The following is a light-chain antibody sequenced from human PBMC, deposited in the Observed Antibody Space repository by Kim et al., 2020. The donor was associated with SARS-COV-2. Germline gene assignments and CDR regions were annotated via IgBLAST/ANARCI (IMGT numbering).Light chain of an antibody. Sequence: SYELTQPPSVSVSPGQTATITCAGDALTKRFASWYQQKSGQAPVLIIYEDRKRPSGIPERFSGSSSRSVATLSISGAQVEDEADYYCYSTDTSGYERVFGGGTQLTVL. V-gene: IGLV3-10*01. CDR3: YSTDTSGYERV. J-gene: IGLJ2*01. CDR2: EDR. CDR1: ALTKRF.